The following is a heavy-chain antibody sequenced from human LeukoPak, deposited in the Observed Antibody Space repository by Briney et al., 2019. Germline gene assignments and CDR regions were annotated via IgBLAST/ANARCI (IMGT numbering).Heavy chain of an antibody. CDR2: IYYSGST. D-gene: IGHD3-22*01. CDR1: GGSISSYSYY. Sequence: SETLSLTCTVSGGSISSYSYYWGWIRKPPGKGLEWIESIYYSGSTYYNPSLKSRVTISVDTSKNQFSLKLTSVTAADTAVYYCARHAIDGSGYYFDYFDYWGQGTLVTVSS. CDR3: ARHAIDGSGYYFDYFDY. V-gene: IGHV4-39*01. J-gene: IGHJ4*02.